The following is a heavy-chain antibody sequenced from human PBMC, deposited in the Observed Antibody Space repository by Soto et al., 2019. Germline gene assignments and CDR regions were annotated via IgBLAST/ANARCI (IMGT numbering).Heavy chain of an antibody. CDR1: GFTFSSYA. J-gene: IGHJ6*02. D-gene: IGHD2-2*01. Sequence: GGSLRLSCAASGFTFSSYAMCWVRQAPGKGLEWVSAISGSGVSTYYADSVKGRFTISRDNSKNMVYLQMNSLRAEDTAVYYCARDRARDIVVVPAARTTYYYYGMDIWGQGTTVTV. V-gene: IGHV3-23*01. CDR2: ISGSGVST. CDR3: ARDRARDIVVVPAARTTYYYYGMDI.